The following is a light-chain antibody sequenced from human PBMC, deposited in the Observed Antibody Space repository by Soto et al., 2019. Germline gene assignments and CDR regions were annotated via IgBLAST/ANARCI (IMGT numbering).Light chain of an antibody. Sequence: EIVLTQSPGTLSLSPGETATLSCRASQSVSINYLAWYQQKPGQAPRLLIYGASGRATGIPDRFSGSESGTDFTLTISRLEPEDFAVYYCQQYGSSPPWTFGQGTKVDI. CDR1: QSVSINY. CDR2: GAS. V-gene: IGKV3-20*01. CDR3: QQYGSSPPWT. J-gene: IGKJ1*01.